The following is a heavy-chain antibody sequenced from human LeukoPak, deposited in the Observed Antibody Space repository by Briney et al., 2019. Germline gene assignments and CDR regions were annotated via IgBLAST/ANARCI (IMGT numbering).Heavy chain of an antibody. V-gene: IGHV1-46*01. D-gene: IGHD6-6*01. J-gene: IGHJ4*02. CDR3: ARDTRIAARPRYSKYFDY. Sequence: ASVKVSCKASGYTFTSYYMHWVRQAPGQGLEWMGIINPSGGSTSYAQKFQGRVTMTRDMSTSTVYMELSSLRSEDTAVYYCARDTRIAARPRYSKYFDYWGQGTLVTVSS. CDR2: INPSGGST. CDR1: GYTFTSYY.